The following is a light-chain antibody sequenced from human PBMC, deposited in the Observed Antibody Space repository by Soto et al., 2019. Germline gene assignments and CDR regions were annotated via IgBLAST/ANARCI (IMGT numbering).Light chain of an antibody. V-gene: IGKV3-15*01. CDR1: QNIYSN. Sequence: VMSLSPATLSVSPGERATLSCRASQNIYSNIAWYQQRPGQAPRLLIYRASTRATGVPARFSGSGSGTDFTLTISSLQPEDFAVYYCQQDYNLPWTFGQGTKVDIK. J-gene: IGKJ1*01. CDR3: QQDYNLPWT. CDR2: RAS.